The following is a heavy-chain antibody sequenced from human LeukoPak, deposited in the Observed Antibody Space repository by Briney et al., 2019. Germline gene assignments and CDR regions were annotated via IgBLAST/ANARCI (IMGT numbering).Heavy chain of an antibody. CDR1: GFTFSDYY. J-gene: IGHJ4*02. V-gene: IGHV3-11*01. CDR3: ASGPVATIAAFDY. CDR2: ISSSGNTT. Sequence: GGSLRLSCAASGFTFSDYYMSWIRQAPGKGLEWVSYISSSGNTTFYADSVKGRFTISRDNAKNTLYLQMNSLRAEDTAVYYCASGPVATIAAFDYWGQGTLVTVSS. D-gene: IGHD5-12*01.